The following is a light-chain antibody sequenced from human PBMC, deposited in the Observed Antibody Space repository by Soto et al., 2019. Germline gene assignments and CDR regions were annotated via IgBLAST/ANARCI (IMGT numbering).Light chain of an antibody. V-gene: IGKV3-15*01. CDR3: QQYNHWLT. CDR2: GAS. Sequence: IVMTQSPATLSVSPGDRATLSCRASQSVSNYLVWYQQKPGQAPRLLIYGASTRATGVPGRFSGTGSGTDFTPTISILPSEDSAFYYCQQYNHWLTFGQGTKVEI. CDR1: QSVSNY. J-gene: IGKJ1*01.